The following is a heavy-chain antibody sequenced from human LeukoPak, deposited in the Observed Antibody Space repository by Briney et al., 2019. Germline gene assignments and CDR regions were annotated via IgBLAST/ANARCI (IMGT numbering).Heavy chain of an antibody. CDR1: GYTFTGYY. Sequence: ASVKVSCKASGYTFTGYYMHWVRQAPGQGLEWMGWINPNSGGTNYAQKFQGRVTMTRDTSISTAYMELSRLRSDDTAVYYCARDGVYCSSTSCYTSKKGDNWFDPWGQGTLVTVSS. D-gene: IGHD2-2*02. CDR3: ARDGVYCSSTSCYTSKKGDNWFDP. J-gene: IGHJ5*02. V-gene: IGHV1-2*02. CDR2: INPNSGGT.